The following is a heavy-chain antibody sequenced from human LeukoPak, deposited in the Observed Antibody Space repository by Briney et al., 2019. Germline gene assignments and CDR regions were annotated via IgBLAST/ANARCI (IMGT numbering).Heavy chain of an antibody. V-gene: IGHV3-30*18. CDR2: ISDDGSKK. J-gene: IGHJ4*02. D-gene: IGHD2-8*01. CDR3: AKDLSIVLMVYAVRGFDY. CDR1: GFIFSNFG. Sequence: GGSLRLSCAVSGFIFSNFGMHWVRQTPGKGLEWVAVISDDGSKKYSADSVKGRFTISRDNSKNTLYLQMNSLRAEDTAVYYCAKDLSIVLMVYAVRGFDYWGQGTLVTVSS.